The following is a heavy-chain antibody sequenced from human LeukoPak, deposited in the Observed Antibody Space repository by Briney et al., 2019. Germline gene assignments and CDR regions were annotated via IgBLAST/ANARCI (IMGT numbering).Heavy chain of an antibody. Sequence: LAGGSLRLSCAASGFTFSSYWMHWDRQAPGKGLVWVSRINSDGSSTSYADSVKGRFTISRDNAKNTLYLQMNSLRAEDTAVYYCARGVAGYCTNGVCYPLDYWGQGTLVTVSS. CDR2: INSDGSST. J-gene: IGHJ4*02. CDR1: GFTFSSYW. CDR3: ARGVAGYCTNGVCYPLDY. D-gene: IGHD2-8*01. V-gene: IGHV3-74*01.